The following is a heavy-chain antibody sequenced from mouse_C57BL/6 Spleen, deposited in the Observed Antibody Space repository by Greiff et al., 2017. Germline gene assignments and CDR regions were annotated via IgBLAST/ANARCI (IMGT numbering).Heavy chain of an antibody. D-gene: IGHD1-1*01. CDR3: ARLGFYGSHYYAMDY. CDR2: IDPSDSYT. CDR1: GYTFTSYW. J-gene: IGHJ4*01. V-gene: IGHV1-69*01. Sequence: VQLQQPGAELVMPGASVKLSCKASGYTFTSYWMHWVKQRPGQGLEWIGEIDPSDSYTNYNQKFKGKSTLTVDKSSSTAYMQLSSLTSEDSAVYYCARLGFYGSHYYAMDYWGQGTSVTVSS.